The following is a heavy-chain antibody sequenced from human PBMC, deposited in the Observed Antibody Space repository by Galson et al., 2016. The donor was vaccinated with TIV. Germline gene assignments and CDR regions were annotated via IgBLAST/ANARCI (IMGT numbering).Heavy chain of an antibody. D-gene: IGHD4-17*01. CDR2: ILYDGTNK. Sequence: SLRLSCAASGFSFSSYGMHWVRQAPGKGLEWVAVILYDGTNKYYADSVKGRFTISRDNSKNTLFLQMNSLGTEDTAVYYCAKDPRIYGDYLLAYFDYWGQGTLVTVSS. CDR1: GFSFSSYG. V-gene: IGHV3-30*18. J-gene: IGHJ4*02. CDR3: AKDPRIYGDYLLAYFDY.